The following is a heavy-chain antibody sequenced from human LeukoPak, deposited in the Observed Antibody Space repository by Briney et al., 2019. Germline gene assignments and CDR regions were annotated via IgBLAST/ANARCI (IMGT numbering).Heavy chain of an antibody. J-gene: IGHJ6*02. D-gene: IGHD6-13*01. Sequence: ASVKVSCKASGYTFTSYDINWVRQATGQGLEWMGWMNPNSGNTGYAQKFQGRVTMTRNTSISTAYMELSSLRSEDTAVYYCARGSSSWYFLYYYYGMDVWGQGTTVTVSS. CDR1: GYTFTSYD. CDR3: ARGSSSWYFLYYYYGMDV. CDR2: MNPNSGNT. V-gene: IGHV1-8*01.